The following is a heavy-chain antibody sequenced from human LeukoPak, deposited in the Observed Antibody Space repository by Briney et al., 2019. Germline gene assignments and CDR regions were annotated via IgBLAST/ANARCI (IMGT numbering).Heavy chain of an antibody. CDR1: GFTFRSYD. J-gene: IGHJ4*02. CDR2: LTSDGGST. V-gene: IGHV3-23*01. Sequence: GSLRLSCAASGFTFRSYDMSWVRQAPGKGLEWVSSLTSDGGSTEYADSVKGRFTISRDNSKNTLYLQMNSLRAEDTAVYYCARDRQPNVLRFLEWSGWGQGTLVTVSS. CDR3: ARDRQPNVLRFLEWSG. D-gene: IGHD3-3*01.